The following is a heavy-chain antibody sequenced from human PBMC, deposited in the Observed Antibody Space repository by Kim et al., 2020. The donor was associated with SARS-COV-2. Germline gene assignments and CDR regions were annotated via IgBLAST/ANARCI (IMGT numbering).Heavy chain of an antibody. CDR1: GGTFSSYA. J-gene: IGHJ4*02. V-gene: IGHV1-69*04. D-gene: IGHD5-18*01. Sequence: SVKVSCKASGGTFSSYAISWVRQAPGQGLEWMGRIIPILGIANYAQKFQGRVTITADKSTSTAYMELSSLRSEDTAVYYCARDGEDSYGFLYYWGQGTLVTVSS. CDR2: IIPILGIA. CDR3: ARDGEDSYGFLYY.